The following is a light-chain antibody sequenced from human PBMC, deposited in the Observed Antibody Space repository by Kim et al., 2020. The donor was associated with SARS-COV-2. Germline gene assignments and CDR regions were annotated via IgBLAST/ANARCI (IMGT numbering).Light chain of an antibody. CDR1: QRVSSSY. J-gene: IGKJ4*01. Sequence: SPGERGTLSCRASQRVSSSYLAWYQQKPGQAPRLLIYGASSRATGISDRFSGSGSGTDFTLTISRLEPEDFAVYYCQQYGSSPLTFGGGTKVDIK. CDR3: QQYGSSPLT. CDR2: GAS. V-gene: IGKV3-20*01.